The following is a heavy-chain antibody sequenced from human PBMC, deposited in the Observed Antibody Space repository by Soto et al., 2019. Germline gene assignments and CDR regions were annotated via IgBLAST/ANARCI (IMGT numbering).Heavy chain of an antibody. J-gene: IGHJ5*02. V-gene: IGHV3-15*07. Sequence: GGSLRLSCAASGFTFSNAWMNWVRQAPGKGLEWVGRIKSKTDGGTTDYAAPVKGRFTISRDDSKNTLYLQMNSLKTEDTAVYYCARDARLPLNWFDPWGQGTLVTVSS. D-gene: IGHD4-17*01. CDR1: GFTFSNAW. CDR2: IKSKTDGGTT. CDR3: ARDARLPLNWFDP.